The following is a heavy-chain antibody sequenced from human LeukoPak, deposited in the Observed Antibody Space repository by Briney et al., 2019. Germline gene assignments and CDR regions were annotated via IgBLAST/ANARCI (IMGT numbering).Heavy chain of an antibody. J-gene: IGHJ4*02. V-gene: IGHV1-46*01. CDR2: INPSGGST. D-gene: IGHD6-13*01. CDR3: ARAYSSSYDY. CDR1: GGTFSSSS. Sequence: ASVKVSCKASGGTFSSSSISWVRQAPGQGLEWMGIINPSGGSTSYAQKFQGRVTMTRDTSTSTVYMELSSLRSEDTAVYYCARAYSSSYDYWGQGTLVTVSS.